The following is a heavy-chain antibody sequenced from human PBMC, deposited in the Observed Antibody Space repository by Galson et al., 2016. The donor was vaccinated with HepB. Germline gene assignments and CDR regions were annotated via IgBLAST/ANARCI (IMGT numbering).Heavy chain of an antibody. Sequence: SVKVSCKASGFIFKNAAVQWVRQAPGQGLEWIGWIVAGNGDTNYAQKFQERATLTRDMSTRTAYIELTSLRSDDTAVYYCAAATYYDILTTYYVEDYWGQGTLVTVSS. D-gene: IGHD3-9*01. V-gene: IGHV1-58*01. CDR2: IVAGNGDT. CDR1: GFIFKNAA. CDR3: AAATYYDILTTYYVEDY. J-gene: IGHJ4*02.